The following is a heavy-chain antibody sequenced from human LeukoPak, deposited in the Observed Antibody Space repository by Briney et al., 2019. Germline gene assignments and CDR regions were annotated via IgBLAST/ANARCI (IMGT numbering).Heavy chain of an antibody. J-gene: IGHJ4*02. CDR1: GGSIRSYY. D-gene: IGHD3-10*01. V-gene: IGHV4-59*01. CDR2: IYYSGST. CDR3: ARGSGSYYNPQFDY. Sequence: SETLSLTCTVSGGSIRSYYWSWIRQPPGKGLEWIGYIYYSGSTNYNPSLKSRVTISVDTSKNQFSLKLSSVTAADTAVYYCARGSGSYYNPQFDYWGQGTLVTVSS.